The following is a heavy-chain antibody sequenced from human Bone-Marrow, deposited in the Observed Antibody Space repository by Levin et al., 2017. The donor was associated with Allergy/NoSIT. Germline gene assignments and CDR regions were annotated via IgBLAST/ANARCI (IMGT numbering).Heavy chain of an antibody. CDR2: INPNSGGT. D-gene: IGHD6-13*01. J-gene: IGHJ4*02. V-gene: IGHV1-2*02. CDR3: ASEAAAGSSVDY. CDR1: GYTFTGYY. Sequence: GESLKISCKASGYTFTGYYMHWVRQAPGQGLEWMGWINPNSGGTNYAQKFQGRVTMTRDTSISTADMELSRLRSDDTAVYYCASEAAAGSSVDYWGQGTLVTVSS.